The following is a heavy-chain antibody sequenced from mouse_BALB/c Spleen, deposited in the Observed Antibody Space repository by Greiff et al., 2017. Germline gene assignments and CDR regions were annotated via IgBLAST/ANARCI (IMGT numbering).Heavy chain of an antibody. D-gene: IGHD2-3*01. CDR3: AKGWLLRFAY. Sequence: EVQLQQSGPGLVKPSQSLSLTCTVTGYSITSDYAWNWIRQFPGNKLEWMGYISYSGSTSYNPSLKSRISITRDTSKNQFFLQLNSVTTEDTATYYCAKGWLLRFAYWGQGTLVTVSA. V-gene: IGHV3-2*02. CDR2: ISYSGST. CDR1: GYSITSDYA. J-gene: IGHJ3*01.